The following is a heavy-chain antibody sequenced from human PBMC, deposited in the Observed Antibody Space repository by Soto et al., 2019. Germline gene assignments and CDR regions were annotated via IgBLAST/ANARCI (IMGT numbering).Heavy chain of an antibody. V-gene: IGHV1-69*01. D-gene: IGHD3-22*01. Sequence: QVQLVQSGAEMQQPGASVRVSCKASGGTFSKYAFSWVRQDPGQGLEWLGGTIPMFGTPNYAQKFQGRVAISADESTATVYMELSSLRSEDTAVYFCARTLRDRNYYYGMAVWGQGTTVTVSS. CDR3: ARTLRDRNYYYGMAV. J-gene: IGHJ6*02. CDR2: TIPMFGTP. CDR1: GGTFSKYA.